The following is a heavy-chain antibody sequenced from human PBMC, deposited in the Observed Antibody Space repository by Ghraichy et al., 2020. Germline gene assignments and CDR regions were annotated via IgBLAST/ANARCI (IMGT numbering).Heavy chain of an antibody. J-gene: IGHJ6*02. CDR2: IRYDGSNK. CDR1: GFTFSSYG. CDR3: AKDQEYSSGWYTPDYYYYYGMDV. Sequence: GGSLRLSCAASGFTFSSYGMHWVRQAPGKGLEWVAFIRYDGSNKYYADSVKGRFTISRDNSKNTLYLQMNSLRAEDTAVYYCAKDQEYSSGWYTPDYYYYYGMDVWGQGTTVTVSS. V-gene: IGHV3-30*02. D-gene: IGHD6-19*01.